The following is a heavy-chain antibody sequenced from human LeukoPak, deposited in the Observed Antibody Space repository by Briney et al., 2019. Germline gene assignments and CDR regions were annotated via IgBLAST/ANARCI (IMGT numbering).Heavy chain of an antibody. J-gene: IGHJ5*02. CDR2: IKQDGSEK. Sequence: GGSLRLSCAASGFTFSSYWMSWVRQAPGKGLEWVANIKQDGSEKYYVDSVKGRFTISRDNAKNSLYLQMNSLRAEDTAVYYCAKDIVGLEQNWFDPWGQGTLVTASS. D-gene: IGHD1/OR15-1a*01. CDR1: GFTFSSYW. CDR3: AKDIVGLEQNWFDP. V-gene: IGHV3-7*01.